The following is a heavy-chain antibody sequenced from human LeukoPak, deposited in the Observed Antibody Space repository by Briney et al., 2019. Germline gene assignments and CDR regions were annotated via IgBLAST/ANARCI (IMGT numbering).Heavy chain of an antibody. J-gene: IGHJ6*03. D-gene: IGHD3-3*01. CDR3: ARVTGIFGVVMNYYYYYMDV. CDR2: IIPIFGTA. CDR1: GYTFTSYG. V-gene: IGHV1-69*06. Sequence: GASVKVSCKASGYTFTSYGISWVRQAPGQGLEWMGGIIPIFGTANYAQKFQGRVTITADKSTSTAYMELSSLRSEDTAVYYCARVTGIFGVVMNYYYYYMDVWGKGTTVTVSS.